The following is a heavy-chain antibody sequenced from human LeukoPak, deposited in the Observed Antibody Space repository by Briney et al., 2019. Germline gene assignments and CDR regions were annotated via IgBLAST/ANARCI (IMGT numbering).Heavy chain of an antibody. J-gene: IGHJ4*02. Sequence: SETLSLTCTVSGGSISSSSYYWGWIRQPPGKGLEWIGSIYYSGSTYYNPSLKSRVTISVDTSKNQFSLKLSSVTAADTAVYYCARRGYSYGYEYRYFDYWSQGTLVTVSS. CDR3: ARRGYSYGYEYRYFDY. V-gene: IGHV4-39*01. CDR1: GGSISSSSYY. D-gene: IGHD5-18*01. CDR2: IYYSGST.